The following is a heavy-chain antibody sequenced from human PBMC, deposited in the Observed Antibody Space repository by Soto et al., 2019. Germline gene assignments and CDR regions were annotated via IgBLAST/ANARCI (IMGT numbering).Heavy chain of an antibody. CDR3: ARRYGDYSALDY. CDR1: GFTFTTYT. D-gene: IGHD4-17*01. Sequence: EVQLVESGGGLVKPGGSLRLSCAASGFTFTTYTMNWVRQAPGKGLEWLSSISSSGSYFYYADSVKGRFTISRDNAKNSLFLQMNRLKAEDAAVYCCARRYGDYSALDYWGQGTLVAVSS. CDR2: ISSSGSYF. V-gene: IGHV3-21*01. J-gene: IGHJ4*02.